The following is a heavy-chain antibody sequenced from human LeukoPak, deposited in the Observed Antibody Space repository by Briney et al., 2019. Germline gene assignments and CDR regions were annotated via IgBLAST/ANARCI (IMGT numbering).Heavy chain of an antibody. V-gene: IGHV4-61*02. Sequence: SETLSLTCTVSGDSISSGDYYWSWIRQPAGKGLEWIGRISSSGSTSYNPSLKSRVTISVDTSKNQFSLKLSSVTAADTAVYYCARDRLDNYPYYYYYMDVWGKGTTVTVSS. CDR1: GDSISSGDYY. J-gene: IGHJ6*03. CDR3: ARDRLDNYPYYYYYMDV. CDR2: ISSSGST. D-gene: IGHD4-11*01.